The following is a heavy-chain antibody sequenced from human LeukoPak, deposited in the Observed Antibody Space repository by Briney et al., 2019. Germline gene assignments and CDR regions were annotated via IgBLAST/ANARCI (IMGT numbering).Heavy chain of an antibody. Sequence: SVKVSCKASGGTFSSYAISWVRQAPGQGLEWMRRIIPILGIANYAQKFQGRVTITADKSTSTAYMELSSLRSEDTAVYYCASFGNYGDPLNDYWGQGTLVTVSS. J-gene: IGHJ4*02. D-gene: IGHD4-17*01. CDR1: GGTFSSYA. CDR3: ASFGNYGDPLNDY. CDR2: IIPILGIA. V-gene: IGHV1-69*04.